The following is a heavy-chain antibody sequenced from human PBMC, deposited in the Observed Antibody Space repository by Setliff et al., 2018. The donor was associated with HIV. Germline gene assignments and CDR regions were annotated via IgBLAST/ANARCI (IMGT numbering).Heavy chain of an antibody. J-gene: IGHJ4*02. CDR2: ISYDGSNK. D-gene: IGHD3-16*02. Sequence: GGSLRLSCAASGFTFSSYAMHWVRQAPGKGLEWVAVISYDGSNKYYADSVKGRFTISRDNSKNTLYLQMNSLRAEDTAVYYCARGGTNLYDYVWGSYLPGGYYLGGFDYWGQGTLVTVSS. CDR3: ARGGTNLYDYVWGSYLPGGYYLGGFDY. V-gene: IGHV3-30*01. CDR1: GFTFSSYA.